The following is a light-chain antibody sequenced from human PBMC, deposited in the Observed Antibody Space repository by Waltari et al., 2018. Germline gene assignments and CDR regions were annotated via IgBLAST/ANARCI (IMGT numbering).Light chain of an antibody. CDR1: QGISSW. CDR3: QQYNSAPLT. Sequence: DIQMTQSPSSLSASVGDRVTLTCRASQGISSWLAWYQQKPGKAPKLLNYKASSLQSGVPARFSGSGAGTDSTVTISSLQTEDFATFCCQQYNSAPLTFDGGTKVEIK. CDR2: KAS. V-gene: IGKV1-12*01. J-gene: IGKJ4*01.